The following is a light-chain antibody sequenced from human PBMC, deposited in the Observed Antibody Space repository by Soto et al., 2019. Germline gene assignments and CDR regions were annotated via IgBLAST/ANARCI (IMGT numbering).Light chain of an antibody. CDR2: GAS. Sequence: EIVLTQSPGTLSLSPGERATLSCRASQSVSSSYLAWYQQKPGQAPRLLIYGASSRATGIPDRFSGSGSGTDFTLTISRLEPEDFAVYLCQQYDSSPLTFGGGTKVEIK. J-gene: IGKJ4*01. V-gene: IGKV3-20*01. CDR3: QQYDSSPLT. CDR1: QSVSSSY.